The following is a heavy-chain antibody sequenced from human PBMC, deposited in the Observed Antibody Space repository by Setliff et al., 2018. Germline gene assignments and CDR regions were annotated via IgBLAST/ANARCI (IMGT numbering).Heavy chain of an antibody. V-gene: IGHV4-59*01. CDR2: IYYSGST. J-gene: IGHJ6*02. D-gene: IGHD2-15*01. CDR1: GGSISSFY. CDR3: ARERGWPPDYYYGMDV. Sequence: SETLSLTCTVSGGSISSFYWSWIRQPPGRGLEWIGYIYYSGSTNYNPSLKSRVTISLDTSKNQFSLKLSSVTAADTAVYYCARERGWPPDYYYGMDVWGQGTTVTVSS.